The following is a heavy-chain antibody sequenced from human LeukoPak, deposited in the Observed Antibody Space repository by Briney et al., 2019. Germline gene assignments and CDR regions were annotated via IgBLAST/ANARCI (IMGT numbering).Heavy chain of an antibody. D-gene: IGHD3-22*01. CDR3: ARDDSSGYYYVS. CDR2: IYYSGST. J-gene: IGHJ5*02. Sequence: PSETLSLTCTVSGGSISSSSYYWGWIRRPPGKGLEWIGSIYYSGSTYYNPSLKSRVTISVDTSKNQFSLKLSSVTAADTAVYYCARDDSSGYYYVSWGQGTLVTVSS. V-gene: IGHV4-39*07. CDR1: GGSISSSSYY.